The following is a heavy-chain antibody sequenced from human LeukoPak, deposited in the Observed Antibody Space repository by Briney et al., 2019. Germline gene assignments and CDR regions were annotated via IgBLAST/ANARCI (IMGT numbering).Heavy chain of an antibody. CDR2: FDPEDGET. D-gene: IGHD5-12*01. CDR3: AAIPIIEGGYVFSD. V-gene: IGHV1-24*01. Sequence: ASVKVSCKVSGYTLTELSMHWARQAPGKGLEWMGGFDPEDGETIYAQKFQGRVTMTEDTSTDTAYMELSSLRSEDTAVYYCAAIPIIEGGYVFSDWGQGTLVTVSS. CDR1: GYTLTELS. J-gene: IGHJ4*02.